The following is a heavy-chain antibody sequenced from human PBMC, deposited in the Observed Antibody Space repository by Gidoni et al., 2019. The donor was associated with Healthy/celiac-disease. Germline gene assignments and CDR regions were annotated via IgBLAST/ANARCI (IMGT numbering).Heavy chain of an antibody. CDR1: GFTFSSYA. CDR2: ISYDGSNK. Sequence: QVQLVESGGGVVQPGRSLRLSCAASGFTFSSYAMHWVRQAPGKGLEWVAVISYDGSNKYYADSVKGRFTISRDNSKNTLYLQMNSLRAEDTAVYYCARPTVGATTWEDPAVYWGQGTLVTVSS. V-gene: IGHV3-30*04. D-gene: IGHD1-26*01. CDR3: ARPTVGATTWEDPAVY. J-gene: IGHJ4*02.